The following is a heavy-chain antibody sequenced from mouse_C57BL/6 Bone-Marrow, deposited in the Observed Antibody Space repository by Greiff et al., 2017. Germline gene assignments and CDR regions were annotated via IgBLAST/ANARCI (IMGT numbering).Heavy chain of an antibody. CDR2: IYPSDSET. D-gene: IGHD2-4*01. V-gene: IGHV1-61*01. J-gene: IGHJ3*01. Sequence: QVQLQQPGAELVRPGSSVKLSCKASGYTFTSYWMDWVKQRPGQGLEWIGNIYPSDSETHYNQKFKDKATLTVDKSSSTAYMELRSLTSEDSAVYYCTRCYDYGGSWCAYWGQGTLVTVSA. CDR1: GYTFTSYW. CDR3: TRCYDYGGSWCAY.